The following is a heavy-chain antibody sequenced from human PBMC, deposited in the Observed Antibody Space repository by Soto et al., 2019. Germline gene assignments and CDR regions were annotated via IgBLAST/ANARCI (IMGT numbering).Heavy chain of an antibody. Sequence: GGSLRLSCAASGFTFSSYSMNWVRQAPGKGLEWVSYISSSSSTIYYADSVKGRFTISRDNAKNSLYLQMNSLRDEDTAVYYCARDSPYSSGWHYFDYWGQGTLVTVSS. CDR1: GFTFSSYS. D-gene: IGHD6-19*01. V-gene: IGHV3-48*02. CDR3: ARDSPYSSGWHYFDY. CDR2: ISSSSSTI. J-gene: IGHJ4*02.